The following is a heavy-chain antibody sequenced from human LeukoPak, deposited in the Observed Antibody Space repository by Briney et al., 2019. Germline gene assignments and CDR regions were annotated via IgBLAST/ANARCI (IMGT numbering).Heavy chain of an antibody. CDR2: IYHSGST. V-gene: IGHV4-4*02. D-gene: IGHD3-10*01. J-gene: IGHJ6*02. CDR1: GESISANNW. CDR3: ARDRDGMGV. Sequence: NSSETLSLTCAVSGESISANNWWSWVRKPPGKGLEWIGEIYHSGSTNYNPSLKGRVSISVDKSKNQFSLKLTSATAADPAVCYCARDRDGMGVWGQGTTVTVSS.